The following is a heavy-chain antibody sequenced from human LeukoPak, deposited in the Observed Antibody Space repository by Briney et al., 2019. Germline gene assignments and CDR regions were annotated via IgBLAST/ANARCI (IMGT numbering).Heavy chain of an antibody. CDR1: GFTFSDYY. J-gene: IGHJ3*02. V-gene: IGHV3-11*04. CDR3: ARERASGSYGYLDEAFDI. CDR2: ISSSGSTI. Sequence: KPGGSLRLSCAASGFTFSDYYMSWIRQAPGKGLEWVSYISSSGSTIYYADSVKGRFTISRDNAKNSLYLQMNSLGAEDTAVYYCARERASGSYGYLDEAFDIWGQGTMVTVSS. D-gene: IGHD5-18*01.